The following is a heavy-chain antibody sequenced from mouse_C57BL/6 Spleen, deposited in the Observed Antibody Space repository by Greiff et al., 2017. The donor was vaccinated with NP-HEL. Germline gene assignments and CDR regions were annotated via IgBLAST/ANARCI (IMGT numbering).Heavy chain of an antibody. CDR2: INPYNGGT. CDR1: GYTFTDYY. CDR3: ARGGEWRSNEDYAMDY. J-gene: IGHJ4*01. V-gene: IGHV1-19*01. D-gene: IGHD2-5*01. Sequence: VQLQQSGPVLVKPGASVKMSCKASGYTFTDYYMNWVKQSHGKSLEWIGVINPYNGGTSYNQKFKGKATLTVDKSSSTAYMELNSLTSEDSAVYYCARGGEWRSNEDYAMDYWGQGTSVTVSS.